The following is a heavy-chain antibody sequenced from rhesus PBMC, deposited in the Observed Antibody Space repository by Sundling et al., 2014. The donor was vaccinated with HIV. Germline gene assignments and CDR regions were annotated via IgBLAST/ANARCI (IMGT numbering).Heavy chain of an antibody. V-gene: IGHV4-143*01. CDR3: ARDGTGDFEY. CDR1: GASISGGYY. J-gene: IGHJ4*01. Sequence: QVQLQESGPGLVKPSETLSLTCTVSGASISGGYYWSWIRQPPGKGLEWIGRIYGSAATTRFNPSLKSRVTMSKDTSKNQFSLNLNSVTAADTAVYYCARDGTGDFEYWGQGVLVTVSS. CDR2: IYGSAATT. D-gene: IGHD7-45*01.